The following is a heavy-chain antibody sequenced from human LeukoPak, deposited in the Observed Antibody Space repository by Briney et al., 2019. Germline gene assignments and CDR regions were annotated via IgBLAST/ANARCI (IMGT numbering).Heavy chain of an antibody. J-gene: IGHJ6*02. CDR1: GGSFSGYY. CDR2: INHSGST. D-gene: IGHD3-10*01. CDR3: ARGKGSGSSPNPPYYYYGMDV. Sequence: PSETLSLTCAVYGGSFSGYYWSWIRQPPGKGLEWIGEINHSGSTNYNPSLKSRVTISVDTSKNQFYLKLSSVTAADPAVYYCARGKGSGSSPNPPYYYYGMDVWGQGPTVTVSS. V-gene: IGHV4-34*01.